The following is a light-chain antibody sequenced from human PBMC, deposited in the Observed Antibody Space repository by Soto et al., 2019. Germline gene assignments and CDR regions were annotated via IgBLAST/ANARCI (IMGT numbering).Light chain of an antibody. V-gene: IGKV1-39*01. CDR3: QQSYSTPRT. CDR2: AAS. CDR1: QRIRTY. J-gene: IGKJ2*02. Sequence: DIQMTQSPSSLSASVGDRVTITCRASQRIRTYLTWYQQKVGKAPKILIYAASSLQRGIPSRFSDSGSGTDFTITISSLRPEDFATYYCQQSYSTPRTFGQGTKLEIK.